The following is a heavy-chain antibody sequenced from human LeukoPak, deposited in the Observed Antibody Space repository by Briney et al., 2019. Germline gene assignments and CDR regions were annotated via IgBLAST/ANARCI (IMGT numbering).Heavy chain of an antibody. Sequence: PSETLSLTCTVSGGSISSYYWSWIRQPPGKGLEWVSVIYSGGSTYYADSVKGRFTISRDNSKNTLYLQMNSLRAEDTAVYYCRWFGELDPLWDAFDIWGQGTMVTVSS. V-gene: IGHV3-53*01. CDR2: IYSGGST. J-gene: IGHJ3*02. D-gene: IGHD3-10*01. CDR1: GGSISSYY. CDR3: RWFGELDPLWDAFDI.